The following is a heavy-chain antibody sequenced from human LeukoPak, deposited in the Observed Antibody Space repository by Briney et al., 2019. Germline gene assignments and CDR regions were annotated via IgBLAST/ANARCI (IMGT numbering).Heavy chain of an antibody. J-gene: IGHJ4*02. Sequence: GASVKVTCQASGYTFTGYYMHWVRQAPGQGLEWMGWINPNSGGTNYAQKFQGRVTITRDTSISTAYMELSRLRSDDTAVYYCARQKDAYYCDYWGQGTLVSVFS. V-gene: IGHV1-2*02. CDR1: GYTFTGYY. CDR3: ARQKDAYYCDY. CDR2: INPNSGGT.